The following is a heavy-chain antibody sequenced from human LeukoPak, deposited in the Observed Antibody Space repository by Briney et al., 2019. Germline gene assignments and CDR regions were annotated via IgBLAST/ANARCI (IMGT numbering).Heavy chain of an antibody. V-gene: IGHV3-74*01. Sequence: QAGGSLRLSCGASGFTFSSYWMHWVRQAPGKGLVWVSRINNDGSSTSYADSVQGRFTISRDNAKNTLYLQMNSLRAEDTAVYYCATLCCGSYYMDVWGKGTTVTVSS. CDR1: GFTFSSYW. J-gene: IGHJ6*03. CDR3: ATLCCGSYYMDV. CDR2: INNDGSST. D-gene: IGHD2-15*01.